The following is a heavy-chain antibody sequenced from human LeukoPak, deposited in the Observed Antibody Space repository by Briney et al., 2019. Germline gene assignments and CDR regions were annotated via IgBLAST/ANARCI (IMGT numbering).Heavy chain of an antibody. Sequence: GGSLRLSCAASGFIFSNYGMHWVRQAPGKGLEWVAFIRYDGSLKYYTDSVKGRFTISRDNAKNSLYLQMNSLRAEDTAVYYCARDNILSYMDVWGKGTTVTISS. CDR1: GFIFSNYG. D-gene: IGHD2/OR15-2a*01. CDR3: ARDNILSYMDV. J-gene: IGHJ6*03. V-gene: IGHV3-30*02. CDR2: IRYDGSLK.